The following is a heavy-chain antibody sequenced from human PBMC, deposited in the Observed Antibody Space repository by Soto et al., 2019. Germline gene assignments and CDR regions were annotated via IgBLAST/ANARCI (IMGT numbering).Heavy chain of an antibody. Sequence: QLQLQESGPALVKPSETLSLTCTVSGGSISSITYYWVWIRQSPEKGLEWIGYIHYGGSTYYNPSLESRVTLALDTSNNHFALRLTSVNASDTVVYCCARFAPDLLQSMFCSGYYLAYLDHWGQGSLVTVSA. V-gene: IGHV4-39*02. CDR2: IHYGGST. CDR1: GGSISSITYY. D-gene: IGHD3-3*01. CDR3: ARFAPDLLQSMFCSGYYLAYLDH. J-gene: IGHJ4*02.